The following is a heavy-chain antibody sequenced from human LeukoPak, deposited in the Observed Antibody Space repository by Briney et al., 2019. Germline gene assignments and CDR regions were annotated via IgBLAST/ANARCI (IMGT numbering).Heavy chain of an antibody. D-gene: IGHD4-17*01. Sequence: KSSETLSLTCTVSGGSLSSGGYYWSWIRQHPGKGLEWIGYIFYSGSTYSNPSLKSRITISIDTPKNQFSLKVNSVTAADTAVYYCARPSDTVTEDWYFDLWGRAPWSLSPQ. V-gene: IGHV4-31*03. J-gene: IGHJ2*01. CDR3: ARPSDTVTEDWYFDL. CDR2: IFYSGST. CDR1: GGSLSSGGYY.